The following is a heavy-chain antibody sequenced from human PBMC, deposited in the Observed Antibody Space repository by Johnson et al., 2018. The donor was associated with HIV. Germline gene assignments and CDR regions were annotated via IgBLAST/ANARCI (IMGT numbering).Heavy chain of an antibody. CDR2: ISSGGST. CDR1: GFTVSSNY. D-gene: IGHD2-15*01. Sequence: VLLVESGGGLVQPGGSLRLSCAASGFTVSSNYMSWVRQAPGKGLEWVSVISSGGSTYYAASVKGRFTISRDNSKNTLYLQMNSLRAEDTAVYYCVTLVVAPPFDIWGQGTMVTVSS. CDR3: VTLVVAPPFDI. V-gene: IGHV3-66*01. J-gene: IGHJ3*02.